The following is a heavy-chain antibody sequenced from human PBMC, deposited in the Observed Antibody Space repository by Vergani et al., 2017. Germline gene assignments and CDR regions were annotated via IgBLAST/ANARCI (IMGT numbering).Heavy chain of an antibody. Sequence: QVQLQESGPGLVKPSETLSLTCAVSGYSISSGYYWGWIRQPPGKGLEWIGSIYHSGSTYYNPSLKSRVTISVDTSKNQFSLKLSSVTAADTAVYYCAGSRGYFGPNYYMDVWGKGTTVTVSS. CDR3: AGSRGYFGPNYYMDV. D-gene: IGHD3-22*01. CDR2: IYHSGST. CDR1: GYSISSGYY. J-gene: IGHJ6*03. V-gene: IGHV4-38-2*01.